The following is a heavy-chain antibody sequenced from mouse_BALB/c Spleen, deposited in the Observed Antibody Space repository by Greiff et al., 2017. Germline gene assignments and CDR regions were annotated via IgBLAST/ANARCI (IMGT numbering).Heavy chain of an antibody. J-gene: IGHJ4*01. CDR3: ARAREWGDMDY. V-gene: IGHV5-4*02. CDR2: ISDGGSYT. CDR1: GFTFTDYY. Sequence: EVQRVQSGGGLVKPGGSLKLSCAASGFTFTDYYMHWVRQTPEQRLEWVATISDGGSYTYYPDSLKGRSTITRDKAKSTLYLQLSSLKSEDTAMYYCARAREWGDMDYWGEGTTVTVSS.